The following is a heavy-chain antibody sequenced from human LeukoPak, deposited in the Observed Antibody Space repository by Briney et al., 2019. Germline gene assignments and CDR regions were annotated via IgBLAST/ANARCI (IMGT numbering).Heavy chain of an antibody. CDR1: GFSFSNFG. J-gene: IGHJ4*02. Sequence: PGRSLRLSCAASGFSFSNFGMHWVRQAPGKGLEWVAVISYDGSNKYFADSVKGRITITRDNAKNSLYLQMNSLRAEDTAVYYCARLLYDYVWGSYRSYYFDFWGQGTLVTVSS. V-gene: IGHV3-30*03. CDR2: ISYDGSNK. CDR3: ARLLYDYVWGSYRSYYFDF. D-gene: IGHD3-16*02.